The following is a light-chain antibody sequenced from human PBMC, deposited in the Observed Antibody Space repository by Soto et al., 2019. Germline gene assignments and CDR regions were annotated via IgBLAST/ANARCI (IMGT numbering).Light chain of an antibody. CDR3: CSYAGSYTYYA. J-gene: IGLJ1*01. CDR1: SSDVGGYNY. CDR2: DVS. Sequence: QSVLTQPRSLSGSPGQSVTISCTGTSSDVGGYNYVSWYQQHPGKAPKLMIYDVSKRPSGVPDRFSGSTSGNTASLTISGLQAEDEADYYCCSYAGSYTYYAFGTGTKVTVL. V-gene: IGLV2-11*01.